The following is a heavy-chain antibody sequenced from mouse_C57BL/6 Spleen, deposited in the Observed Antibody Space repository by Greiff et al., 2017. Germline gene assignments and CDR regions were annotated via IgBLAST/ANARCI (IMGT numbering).Heavy chain of an antibody. CDR1: GFTFSSYG. J-gene: IGHJ3*01. Sequence: EVMLVESGGDLVKPGGSLKLSCAASGFTFSSYGMSWVRQTPDKRLEWVATISSGGSYTYYPDSVKGRFTISRDNAKNTLYLQMSSLKSEDTAMYDCARPWDGGAWCAYGGRETLVTVSA. D-gene: IGHD4-1*01. CDR2: ISSGGSYT. V-gene: IGHV5-6*01. CDR3: ARPWDGGAWCAY.